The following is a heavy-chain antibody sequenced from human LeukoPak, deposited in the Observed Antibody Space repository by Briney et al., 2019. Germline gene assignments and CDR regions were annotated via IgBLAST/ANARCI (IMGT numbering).Heavy chain of an antibody. CDR3: TRDTGTTGEVKFDP. D-gene: IGHD4-17*01. CDR1: GGSISSSNW. J-gene: IGHJ5*02. Sequence: SGTLSLTCAVSGGSISSSNWWSWVRQPPEKGLEWIGEIYHSGSTNYNPSLKSRVTISVDASKNQFSLDLMSVTAADTAVYYCTRDTGTTGEVKFDPWGQGTLVTVSS. CDR2: IYHSGST. V-gene: IGHV4-4*02.